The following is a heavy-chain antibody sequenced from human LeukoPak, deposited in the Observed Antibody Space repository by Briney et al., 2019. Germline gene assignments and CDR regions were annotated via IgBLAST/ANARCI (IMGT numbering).Heavy chain of an antibody. CDR2: IYYSGIT. CDR3: ARDLAVAGTKFDP. Sequence: SETLSLTCTVSGGSISNSSYYWGWIRQPPGKGLEWIGSIYYSGITYYNPSLKSRVTISVDTSKNQFSLKLSSVTAADTAVYYCARDLAVAGTKFDPWGQGTLVTVSS. D-gene: IGHD6-19*01. CDR1: GGSISNSSYY. V-gene: IGHV4-39*07. J-gene: IGHJ5*02.